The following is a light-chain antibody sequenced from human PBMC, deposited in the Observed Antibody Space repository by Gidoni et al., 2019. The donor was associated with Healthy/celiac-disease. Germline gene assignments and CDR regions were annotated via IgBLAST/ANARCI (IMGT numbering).Light chain of an antibody. V-gene: IGKV3-20*01. CDR3: QQYGSSPRT. Sequence: ESVLTQSPGTLALSPGERATLSCRASQSVSSSYLAWYQQKPGQAPRLLIYGASSRATGIPDRFSGSGSGTDFTLTISSLEPEDFAVYYCQQYGSSPRTFGQGTKVEI. CDR1: QSVSSSY. J-gene: IGKJ1*01. CDR2: GAS.